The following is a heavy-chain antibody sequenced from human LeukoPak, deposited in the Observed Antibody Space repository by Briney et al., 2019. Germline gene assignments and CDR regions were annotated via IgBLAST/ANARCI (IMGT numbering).Heavy chain of an antibody. CDR3: AGRSCSNGVCSFDY. J-gene: IGHJ4*02. V-gene: IGHV3-21*01. Sequence: GGSLRLSCAASGSTFSSYSMNWVRQAPGKGLEWVSSISSRSAAIYYADSVKGRFTISRDNAKNSLYLQMDSLRAEDTAVYYCAGRSCSNGVCSFDYWGQGTLVTVSS. D-gene: IGHD2-8*01. CDR2: ISSRSAAI. CDR1: GSTFSSYS.